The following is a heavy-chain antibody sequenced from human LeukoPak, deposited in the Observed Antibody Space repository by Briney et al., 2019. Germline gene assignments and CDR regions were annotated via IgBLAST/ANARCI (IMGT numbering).Heavy chain of an antibody. J-gene: IGHJ4*02. V-gene: IGHV4-39*01. CDR1: GGSISSSSYY. Sequence: SETLSLTCTVSGGSISSSSYYWGWIRQPPGKGLEWIGSIYYSGSTYYNPSLKSRVTISVDTSTNQFSLKLSSVTAADTAVYYCARHSPPNWSGYYTPFDYWGQGTLVTVSS. D-gene: IGHD3-3*01. CDR2: IYYSGST. CDR3: ARHSPPNWSGYYTPFDY.